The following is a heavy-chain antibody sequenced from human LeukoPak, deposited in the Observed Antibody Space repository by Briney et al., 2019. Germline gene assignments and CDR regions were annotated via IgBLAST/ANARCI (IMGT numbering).Heavy chain of an antibody. V-gene: IGHV1-69*13. CDR1: GGTFSSYA. CDR2: IIPIFGTA. Sequence: GASVKVSCKASGGTFSSYAISWVRQAPGQGLEWMGGIIPIFGTANYAQKFQGRVTITADESTSTAYMELSSLRSEDTAVYYCARDRVKWLREGVDYYYYYMDVWGKGTTVTVSS. J-gene: IGHJ6*03. D-gene: IGHD5-12*01. CDR3: ARDRVKWLREGVDYYYYYMDV.